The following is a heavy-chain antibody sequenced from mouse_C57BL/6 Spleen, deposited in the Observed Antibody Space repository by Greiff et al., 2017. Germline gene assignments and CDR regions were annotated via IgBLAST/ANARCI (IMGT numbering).Heavy chain of an antibody. Sequence: QVQLQQPGAELVKPGASVKVSCKASGYTFTSYWMHWVKQRPGQGLEWIGRIHPSDSDTNYNQKFKGKATLTVDQSSSTAYMQLNSLTSEDSAVYYCARSSYYSNPAWFAYWGQGTLVTVSA. J-gene: IGHJ3*01. D-gene: IGHD2-5*01. CDR2: IHPSDSDT. CDR1: GYTFTSYW. CDR3: ARSSYYSNPAWFAY. V-gene: IGHV1-74*01.